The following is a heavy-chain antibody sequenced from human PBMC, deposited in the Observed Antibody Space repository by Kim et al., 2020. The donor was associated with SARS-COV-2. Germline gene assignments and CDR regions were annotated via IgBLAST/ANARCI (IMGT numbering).Heavy chain of an antibody. D-gene: IGHD6-19*01. V-gene: IGHV3-9*01. J-gene: IGHJ6*02. Sequence: GGSLRLSCAASGFTFDDYAMHWVRQAPGKGLEWVSGISWNSGSIGYADSVKGRFTISRDNAKNSLYLQMNSLRAEDTALYYCAKETWGSSGWYYYYGMDVWGQGTTVTVSS. CDR3: AKETWGSSGWYYYYGMDV. CDR1: GFTFDDYA. CDR2: ISWNSGSI.